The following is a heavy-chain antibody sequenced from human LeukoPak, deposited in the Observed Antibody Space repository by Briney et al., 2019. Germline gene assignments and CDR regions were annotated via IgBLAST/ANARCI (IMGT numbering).Heavy chain of an antibody. CDR3: ARDGPLVYASYYFDY. D-gene: IGHD2-8*01. CDR1: GFTFSSYE. CDR2: ISSSGSTI. Sequence: PGGSLRLSCAASGFTFSSYEMNWVRQAPGKGLEWVSYISSSGSTIYYADSVKGRFTISRDNAKNSLYLQMNSLRAEDTAVYYCARDGPLVYASYYFDYWGQGTLVTVSS. V-gene: IGHV3-48*03. J-gene: IGHJ4*02.